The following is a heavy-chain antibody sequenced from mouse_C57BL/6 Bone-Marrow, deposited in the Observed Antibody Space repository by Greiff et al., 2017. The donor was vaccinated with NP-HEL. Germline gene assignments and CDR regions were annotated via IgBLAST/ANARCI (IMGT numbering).Heavy chain of an antibody. CDR1: GYTFTSYW. J-gene: IGHJ3*01. V-gene: IGHV1-69*01. Sequence: QVQLQQPGAELVMPGASVKLSCKASGYTFTSYWMHWVKQRPGQGLEWIGEIDPSDSYTKYNQKFKGKSTLTVDKSSSTAYMQLSSLTSEDSAVYYCARSGAGWLLPFAYWGQGTLVTVSA. CDR3: ARSGAGWLLPFAY. D-gene: IGHD2-3*01. CDR2: IDPSDSYT.